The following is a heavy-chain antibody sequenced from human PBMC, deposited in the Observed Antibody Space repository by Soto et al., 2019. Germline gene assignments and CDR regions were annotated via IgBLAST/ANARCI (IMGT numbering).Heavy chain of an antibody. CDR3: ARSIVVVTAADY. CDR2: ISAYNGNT. D-gene: IGHD2-21*02. CDR1: GYTFTSYG. J-gene: IGHJ4*02. V-gene: IGHV1-18*01. Sequence: ASVKVSCKASGYTFTSYGISWVRQAPGQGLEWMGWISAYNGNTKYAQKLQGRVTMTTDTSTSTAYMELRSLRSDDTAVYYCARSIVVVTAADYWGQGTLVTVSS.